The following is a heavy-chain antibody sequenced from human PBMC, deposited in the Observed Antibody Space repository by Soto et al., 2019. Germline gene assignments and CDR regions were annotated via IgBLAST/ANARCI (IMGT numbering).Heavy chain of an antibody. CDR3: ARDIGYYDSSGYPGDY. CDR2: IWYDGSNK. Sequence: PGGPLILSCSASGFTFSSYGMHWVRQAPGKGLEWVAVIWYDGSNKYYADSVKGRFTISRDNSKNTLYLQMNSLRAEDTAVYYCARDIGYYDSSGYPGDYWGQGTLVTVSS. CDR1: GFTFSSYG. D-gene: IGHD3-22*01. J-gene: IGHJ4*02. V-gene: IGHV3-33*01.